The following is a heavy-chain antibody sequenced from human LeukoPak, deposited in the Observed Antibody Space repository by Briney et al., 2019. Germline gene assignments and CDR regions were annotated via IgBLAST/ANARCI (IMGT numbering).Heavy chain of an antibody. CDR1: GFTFSTYA. V-gene: IGHV3-23*01. CDR3: VRLTENQLLGKGWADS. D-gene: IGHD2-2*01. CDR2: ISGRGGRT. Sequence: GGSLRLSCAASGFTFSTYAMRWVLQAPGEGLEWVSSISGRGGRTYYADAVRGRFPISTDSSKNTVQLQMAGLRVEDTAIYYCVRLTENQLLGKGWADSWGQGTLVTVSS. J-gene: IGHJ5*01.